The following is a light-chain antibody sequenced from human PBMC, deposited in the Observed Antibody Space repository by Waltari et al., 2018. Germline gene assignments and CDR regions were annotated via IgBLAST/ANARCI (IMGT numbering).Light chain of an antibody. CDR3: QHYVRLPAT. CDR1: QSVGMT. CDR2: ASS. V-gene: IGKV3-20*01. J-gene: IGKJ1*01. Sequence: EIVLTQSPGTLSLSPGERATLPCRASQSVGMTLAWYQQKPGQAPRLLIYASSNRATGIPDRFSGSGSGTDFSLTISRLEPEDFAVYYCQHYVRLPATFGQGTKVAIK.